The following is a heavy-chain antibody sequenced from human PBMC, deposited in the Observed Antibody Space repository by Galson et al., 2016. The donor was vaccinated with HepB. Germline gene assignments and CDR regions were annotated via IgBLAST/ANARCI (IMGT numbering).Heavy chain of an antibody. J-gene: IGHJ4*02. CDR1: GGSISSYY. Sequence: SETLSLTCTVSGGSISSYYWNWIRQPPGRGLEWIGYIDYSGSTDYNPSLKSRLSISVDTSKNLFSLKVNSVTAADTAVYYCATGSGPNPFSFDYWGQGILVTVSS. CDR3: ATGSGPNPFSFDY. V-gene: IGHV4-59*03. CDR2: IDYSGST. D-gene: IGHD1-1*01.